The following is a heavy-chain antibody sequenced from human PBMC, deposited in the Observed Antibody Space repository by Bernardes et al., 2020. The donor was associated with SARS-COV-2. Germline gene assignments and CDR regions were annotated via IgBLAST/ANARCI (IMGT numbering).Heavy chain of an antibody. V-gene: IGHV3-23*01. CDR1: GFTFSSYP. Sequence: GGSLRLSCAASGFTFSSYPMRWVRQAPGKGLEWVSAISASGGTTYYADSVKGRFTISRDNSKNTLYLQMDSLRAEDTALYYCARVSKAGAYYFDYWGQGTLVTVSS. D-gene: IGHD3-16*01. CDR3: ARVSKAGAYYFDY. J-gene: IGHJ4*02. CDR2: ISASGGTT.